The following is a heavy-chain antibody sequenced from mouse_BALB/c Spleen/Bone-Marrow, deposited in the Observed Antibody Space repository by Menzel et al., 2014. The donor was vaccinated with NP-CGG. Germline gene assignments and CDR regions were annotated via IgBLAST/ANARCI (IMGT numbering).Heavy chain of an antibody. Sequence: EVQLVESGGDLVKPGGSLKLSCVASGFTFSSYGMSWVRQTPDKRLEWVATISSGGSSTNYPASVKGRFTISRDNAKSTLYLQMSSLNSEDTAMYYCTRRPLQANSYFDCWGQGTTLTVSS. CDR3: TRRPLQANSYFDC. D-gene: IGHD3-2*02. J-gene: IGHJ2*01. V-gene: IGHV5-6*01. CDR2: ISSGGSST. CDR1: GFTFSSYG.